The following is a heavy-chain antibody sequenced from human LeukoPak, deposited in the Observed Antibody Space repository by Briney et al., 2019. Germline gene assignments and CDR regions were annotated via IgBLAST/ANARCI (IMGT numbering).Heavy chain of an antibody. V-gene: IGHV5-51*01. CDR1: GYGFTSYW. CDR2: IYPGDSDT. CDR3: ARRLVRQSSPADAFDI. D-gene: IGHD2-2*01. Sequence: GESLKISCKGSGYGFTSYWIGWVRQMPGKGLEWMGIIYPGDSDTRYSPSFQGQVTISADKSISTAYLQWSSLKASDTAMYYCARRLVRQSSPADAFDIWGQGTMVTVSS. J-gene: IGHJ3*02.